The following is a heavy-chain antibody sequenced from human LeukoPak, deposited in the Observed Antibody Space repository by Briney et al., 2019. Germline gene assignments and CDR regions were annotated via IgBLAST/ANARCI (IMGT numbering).Heavy chain of an antibody. V-gene: IGHV3-48*02. Sequence: GGSLRLSCAASGFTFSVYSMNWVRQPPGMGLEWVSYITSNSATIQYADSVKCRFTISRDNAKNSLSLQMNSLRDEDTAVYYCARSVGGHFDYWGQGMLVTVSS. D-gene: IGHD3-16*01. CDR3: ARSVGGHFDY. J-gene: IGHJ4*02. CDR2: ITSNSATI. CDR1: GFTFSVYS.